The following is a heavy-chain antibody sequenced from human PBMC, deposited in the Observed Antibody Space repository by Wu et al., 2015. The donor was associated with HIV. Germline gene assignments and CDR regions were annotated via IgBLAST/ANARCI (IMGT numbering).Heavy chain of an antibody. CDR1: GGSISSSSYY. J-gene: IGHJ4*02. CDR3: ARHRTSRTISIFAVVLHPFDL. V-gene: IGHV4-39*01. D-gene: IGHD3-3*01. Sequence: QVQLQESGPGLVKPSETLSLTCNVSGGSISSSSYYWGWIRQPPGKGLEWIGTIYYSGTTYYNASLKNRVTISVDTSKNQLSLKLTSVSAADTAVYYCARHRTSRTISIFAVVLHPFDLWGQGTLVTVSS. CDR2: IYYSGTT.